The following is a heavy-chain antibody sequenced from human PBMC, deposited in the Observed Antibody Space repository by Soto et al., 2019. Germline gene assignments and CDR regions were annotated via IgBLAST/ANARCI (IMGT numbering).Heavy chain of an antibody. J-gene: IGHJ6*02. CDR3: ARGDEAPGTQHYYYGMDV. V-gene: IGHV1-69*01. CDR2: IIPIFGTA. D-gene: IGHD1-1*01. Sequence: QVQLVQSGPEVKKPGSSVKVSCKASGGTFSSYAISWVRQAPGQGLEWMGGIIPIFGTANYARKFQGKVMSTADESTSTAYMELSSLRSEDTAVYYCARGDEAPGTQHYYYGMDVWGQGTTVTLSS. CDR1: GGTFSSYA.